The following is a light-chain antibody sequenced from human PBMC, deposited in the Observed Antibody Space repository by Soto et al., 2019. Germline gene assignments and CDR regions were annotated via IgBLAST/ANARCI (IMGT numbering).Light chain of an antibody. J-gene: IGKJ1*01. Sequence: EIVLTQSPATLSLSPGERATLSCRASQSVSSYLAWYQQKPGQAPRLLIYDASNRATGIPAGFSGSGSGTDFTLNISSLEPEDFEVYYCQHRSNWPRTFGQGTKVDIK. CDR1: QSVSSY. CDR2: DAS. CDR3: QHRSNWPRT. V-gene: IGKV3-11*01.